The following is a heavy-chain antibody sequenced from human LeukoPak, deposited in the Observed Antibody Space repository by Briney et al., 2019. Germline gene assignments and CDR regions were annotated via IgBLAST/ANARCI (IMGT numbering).Heavy chain of an antibody. D-gene: IGHD2-15*01. CDR1: GYTFTSYG. CDR2: ISAYNGNI. CDR3: AGDRGYCSGGSCYRNWFDP. Sequence: GASVKVSCKASGYTFTSYGISWVRQAPGQGLEWMGWISAYNGNINYEQKLQGRGTMTSDTSTSTAYMELRSLRSDDTAVYYCAGDRGYCSGGSCYRNWFDPWGQGTLVTVSS. J-gene: IGHJ5*02. V-gene: IGHV1-18*01.